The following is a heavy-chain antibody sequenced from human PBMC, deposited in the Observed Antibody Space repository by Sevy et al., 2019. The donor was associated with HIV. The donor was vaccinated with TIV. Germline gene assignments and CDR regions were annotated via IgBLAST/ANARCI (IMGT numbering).Heavy chain of an antibody. J-gene: IGHJ4*02. CDR3: TTGSKQRRLSALLDY. CDR1: GFTFSNAW. Sequence: GGSLRLSCAASGFTFSNAWMSWVRQAPGKGLEWVGRIKSKTDGGTTDYAAPVKGRFTKSIDDSKNKLYLQMNSLKTEDTAIYYCTTGSKQRRLSALLDYWRQGSLVTVSS. V-gene: IGHV3-15*01. D-gene: IGHD6-25*01. CDR2: IKSKTDGGTT.